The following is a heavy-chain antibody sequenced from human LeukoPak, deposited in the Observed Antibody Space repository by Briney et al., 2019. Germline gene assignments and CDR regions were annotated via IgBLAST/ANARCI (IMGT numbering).Heavy chain of an antibody. D-gene: IGHD3-10*01. CDR1: GFTFSDYY. J-gene: IGHJ5*02. CDR3: ARLRGYGSGNYPVEP. V-gene: IGHV3-11*03. Sequence: GGSLRLSCAASGFTFSDYYMTWIRQAPGKGLEWVSYISRSSNDKNYVASVKGRFTISRDNAKNSLYLQMNSLRAGDTAVYYCARLRGYGSGNYPVEPWGQGTLVTVSS. CDR2: ISRSSNDK.